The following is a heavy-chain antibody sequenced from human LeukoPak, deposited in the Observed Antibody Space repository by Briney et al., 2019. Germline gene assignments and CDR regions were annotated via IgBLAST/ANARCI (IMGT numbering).Heavy chain of an antibody. V-gene: IGHV3-33*01. CDR2: IWYDGSNK. D-gene: IGHD3-10*01. Sequence: GGSLRLSCAASGFTFSSYGMHWVRQAPGKGLEWVAVIWYDGSNKYYADSVKGRFTISRDNFMNTLYLQMNSLRAEDTAVYYCTRNVRGVISAQPYNWFDPWGQGTLVTVSS. J-gene: IGHJ5*02. CDR3: TRNVRGVISAQPYNWFDP. CDR1: GFTFSSYG.